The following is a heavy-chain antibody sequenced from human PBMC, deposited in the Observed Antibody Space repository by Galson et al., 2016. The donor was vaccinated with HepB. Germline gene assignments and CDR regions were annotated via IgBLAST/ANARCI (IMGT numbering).Heavy chain of an antibody. CDR2: ISAYNGNT. J-gene: IGHJ6*04. Sequence: SVKVSCKASGYTFTSYGISWVRQAPGQGLEWMGWISAYNGNTKYTEKLQGRVTMTTDTSTSTAYMELRSLRSDDTAVYYCARDRHISYSSGWYEDYYYYGMDVWGKGTPVTVSS. D-gene: IGHD6-19*01. CDR3: ARDRHISYSSGWYEDYYYYGMDV. V-gene: IGHV1-18*01. CDR1: GYTFTSYG.